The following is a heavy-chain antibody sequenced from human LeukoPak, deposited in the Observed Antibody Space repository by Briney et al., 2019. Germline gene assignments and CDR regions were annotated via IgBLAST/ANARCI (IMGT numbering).Heavy chain of an antibody. V-gene: IGHV1-2*02. D-gene: IGHD2-15*01. CDR3: VRISATRRTSEFDY. J-gene: IGHJ4*02. CDR1: GYTFSDYY. CDR2: ITPNSGGT. Sequence: ASVKVSCKASGYTFSDYYIHWVRQAPGQGLEWMGWITPNSGGTKYAQRFQGRVTMTRDTSISTAYMDLSSLGSDDTAVFYCVRISATRRTSEFDYWGQGTPVTVSS.